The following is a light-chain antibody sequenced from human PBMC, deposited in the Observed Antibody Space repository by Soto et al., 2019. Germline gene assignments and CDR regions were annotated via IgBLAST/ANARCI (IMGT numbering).Light chain of an antibody. CDR2: EVN. J-gene: IGLJ3*02. Sequence: QSALIQPASVSGSPGQSLIISCTGTGGDFGSSTYVSWYQQHSDKAPKVVIYEVNKRPSGVSSRFSGAKSGSTASLIISGLQGDDEATYFCSSYTTTKSWVFGGGTKLTVL. V-gene: IGLV2-14*01. CDR1: GGDFGSSTY. CDR3: SSYTTTKSWV.